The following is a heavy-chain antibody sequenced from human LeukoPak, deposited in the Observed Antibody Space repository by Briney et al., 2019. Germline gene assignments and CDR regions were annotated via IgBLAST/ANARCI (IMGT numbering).Heavy chain of an antibody. CDR1: GFTFSTYS. CDR2: IGSSGTTI. Sequence: PGGSLRLSCAASGFTFSTYSMDWVRQAPGKGLEWVSYIGSSGTTIYYADFVKGRFTISRDNARNSLYLQMNSLRAEDTAVYYCARDYYYDSSGPIDYWGQGTLVTVSS. V-gene: IGHV3-48*04. D-gene: IGHD3-22*01. J-gene: IGHJ4*02. CDR3: ARDYYYDSSGPIDY.